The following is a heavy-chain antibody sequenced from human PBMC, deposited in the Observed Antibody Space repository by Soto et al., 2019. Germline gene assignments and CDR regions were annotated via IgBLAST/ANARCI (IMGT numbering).Heavy chain of an antibody. J-gene: IGHJ3*02. CDR3: ERAPTYYDIFNAFDI. V-gene: IGHV4-59*12. Sequence: SETLSLTCTVSGGSISSYYWSWIRQPPGKGLEWIGYIYYSGNTNYNPSLKSRVTISVDTSKNQFSLKLSSVTAADTAVYYCERAPTYYDIFNAFDIWGQGTMVTVSS. CDR2: IYYSGNT. CDR1: GGSISSYY. D-gene: IGHD3-9*01.